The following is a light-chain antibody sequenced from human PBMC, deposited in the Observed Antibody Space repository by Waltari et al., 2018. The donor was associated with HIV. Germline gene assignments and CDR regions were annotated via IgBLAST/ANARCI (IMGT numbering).Light chain of an antibody. CDR1: NIGGEF. Sequence: SFELTQPLSVSVAVGQTGRMTRGGRNIGGEFVQWYQRRPVQAPILVIYRDNNRPSEIPERFSGSSSGNTATLTISRVQVGDEADYYCQVWDTNTEVAFGGGTKLTVL. CDR2: RDN. V-gene: IGLV3-9*01. CDR3: QVWDTNTEVA. J-gene: IGLJ2*01.